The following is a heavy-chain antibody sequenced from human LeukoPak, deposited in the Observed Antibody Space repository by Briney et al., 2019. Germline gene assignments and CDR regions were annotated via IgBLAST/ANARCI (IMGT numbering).Heavy chain of an antibody. CDR2: ISYDGSNK. Sequence: GGSLRLSCAASGFTFSSYGMHWVRQAPGKGLEWVAVISYDGSNKYYVDSVKGRFTISRDHSKNTLYLQMNSLRAEDTAIYYCARRFDIWGQGTMVTVSS. CDR1: GFTFSSYG. J-gene: IGHJ3*02. CDR3: ARRFDI. V-gene: IGHV3-30*03. D-gene: IGHD3-10*01.